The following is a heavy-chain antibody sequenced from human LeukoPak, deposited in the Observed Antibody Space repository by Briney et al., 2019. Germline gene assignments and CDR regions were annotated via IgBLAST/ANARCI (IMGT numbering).Heavy chain of an antibody. J-gene: IGHJ4*02. V-gene: IGHV3-23*01. CDR1: GLTFSSYA. D-gene: IGHD3-9*01. CDR3: AKDGRGGVTGYYDS. Sequence: PGGSLRLSCAASGLTFSSYALTWVRQAPGKGLEWVSGISDSGGTTFYADSVKGRFTISRDNSKNTLYLQMNSLRAEDTAVYYCAKDGRGGVTGYYDSWGQGTLVTVSS. CDR2: ISDSGGTT.